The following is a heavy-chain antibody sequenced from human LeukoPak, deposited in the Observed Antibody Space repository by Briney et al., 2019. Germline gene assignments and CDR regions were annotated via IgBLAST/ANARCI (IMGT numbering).Heavy chain of an antibody. Sequence: GGSLRLSCAASGFTFSDYYMSWIRQAPGRGLEWVSYISSSGSTIYYADSVKGRFTISRDNAKNSLYLQMNSLRAEDTAVYYCARTIPSSSWDDYWGQGTLVTVSS. CDR2: ISSSGSTI. CDR1: GFTFSDYY. D-gene: IGHD6-6*01. CDR3: ARTIPSSSWDDY. V-gene: IGHV3-11*01. J-gene: IGHJ4*02.